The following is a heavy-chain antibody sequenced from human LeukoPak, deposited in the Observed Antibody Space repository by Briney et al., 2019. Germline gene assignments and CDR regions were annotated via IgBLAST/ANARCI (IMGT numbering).Heavy chain of an antibody. CDR1: GGSITSYY. CDR3: ARDWGARAGYNWFDP. J-gene: IGHJ5*02. CDR2: IYYSGST. D-gene: IGHD6-19*01. V-gene: IGHV4-59*12. Sequence: RPSETLSLTCTVSGGSITSYYWSWIRQPPGKGLEWIGYIYYSGSTNYNPPLKSRVTISVETSKNQFSLKLRSVTAADTAVYYCARDWGARAGYNWFDPWGQGTLVTVSS.